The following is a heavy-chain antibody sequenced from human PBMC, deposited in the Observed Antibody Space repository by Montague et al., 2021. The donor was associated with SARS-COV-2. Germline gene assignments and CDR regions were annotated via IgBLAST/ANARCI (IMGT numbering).Heavy chain of an antibody. D-gene: IGHD5-24*01. V-gene: IGHV4-31*03. CDR2: IYYSGNT. Sequence: TLSLTCIVSSDSISSGGYYWIWIHQHPGQGLNWIGYIYYSGNTYSNPSLQGRVTMSVDTNKNPFSLTLNSVTAAATAVYYCARGPSRLATQEFYFGYWGQGTLVSVSS. CDR1: SDSISSGGYY. J-gene: IGHJ4*02. CDR3: ARGPSRLATQEFYFGY.